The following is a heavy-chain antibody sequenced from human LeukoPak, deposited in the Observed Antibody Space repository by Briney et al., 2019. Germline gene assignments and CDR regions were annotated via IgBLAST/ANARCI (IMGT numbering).Heavy chain of an antibody. CDR1: GFTFSSYW. Sequence: GGSLRLSCAASGFTFSSYWMHWVRQAPGKGLVWVSRINSDGSSTSYADSVKGRFTISRDNAKNTLYLQMNSLRAEDTAVYYCATGRGYSGYDEYYFDYWGQGTLVTVSS. V-gene: IGHV3-74*01. CDR3: ATGRGYSGYDEYYFDY. D-gene: IGHD5-12*01. J-gene: IGHJ4*02. CDR2: INSDGSST.